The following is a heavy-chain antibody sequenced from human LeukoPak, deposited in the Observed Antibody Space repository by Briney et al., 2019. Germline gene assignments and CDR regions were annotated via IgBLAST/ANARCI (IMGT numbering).Heavy chain of an antibody. CDR2: IYSGGST. D-gene: IGHD2-21*01. Sequence: PGGSLRLSCAASGFAVSNNYMSWVRQTPEKGLEWLSIIYSGGSTYYADSVKGRFTISRDNSKNTLYLQMNSLTAEDTAVYYCARVVVVLGVSDAFDTWGQGTMVTVS. J-gene: IGHJ3*02. CDR3: ARVVVVLGVSDAFDT. V-gene: IGHV3-53*01. CDR1: GFAVSNNY.